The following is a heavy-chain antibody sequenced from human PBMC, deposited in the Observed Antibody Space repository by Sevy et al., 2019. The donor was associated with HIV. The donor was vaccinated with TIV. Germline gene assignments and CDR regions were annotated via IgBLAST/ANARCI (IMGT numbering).Heavy chain of an antibody. D-gene: IGHD3-10*01. CDR2: IKQDGSEK. J-gene: IGHJ5*02. V-gene: IGHV3-7*01. CDR3: ARQDLWFWDNWFDP. CDR1: GFTFSSYW. Sequence: GGSLRLSCAASGFTFSSYWMSWVRQAPGKGLEWVANIKQDGSEKYYVDSVKGRFTISRDNAKNSLYLQMNSLRAEDTAVYYCARQDLWFWDNWFDPWGQGTLVTVSS.